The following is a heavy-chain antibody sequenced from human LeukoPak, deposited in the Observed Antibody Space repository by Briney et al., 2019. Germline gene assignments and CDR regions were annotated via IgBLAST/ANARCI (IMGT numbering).Heavy chain of an antibody. D-gene: IGHD3-22*01. J-gene: IGHJ5*02. CDR2: ISAYNGNT. CDR3: ARDSHNHYYHSNALFDP. CDR1: GYTFTSYG. Sequence: GASVKVSCKASGYTFTSYGISWVRQAPGQGLEWMGWISAYNGNTNYAQKLQGRVTMTTDTSTSTAYMELRSLRSDDTAVYYCARDSHNHYYHSNALFDPWGQGTLVTVSS. V-gene: IGHV1-18*01.